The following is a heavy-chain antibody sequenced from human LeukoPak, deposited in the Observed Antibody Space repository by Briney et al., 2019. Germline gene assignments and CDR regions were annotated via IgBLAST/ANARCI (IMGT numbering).Heavy chain of an antibody. Sequence: QAXGQGLEWMGWISAYNGNTNYAQKLQGRVTMTTDTSTSTAYMELRSLRSDDTAVYYCARDITGTTDFWGQGTLVTVSS. CDR3: ARDITGTTDF. V-gene: IGHV1-18*01. CDR2: ISAYNGNT. J-gene: IGHJ4*02. D-gene: IGHD1-20*01.